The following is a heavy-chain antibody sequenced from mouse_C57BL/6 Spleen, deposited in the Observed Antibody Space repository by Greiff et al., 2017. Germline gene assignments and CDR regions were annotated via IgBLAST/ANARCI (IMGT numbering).Heavy chain of an antibody. CDR1: GYTFTDYY. J-gene: IGHJ3*01. CDR3: ARGGVYYGSSLAY. Sequence: EVQLQQSGPELVKPGASVKISCKASGYTFTDYYMNWVKQSHGKSLEWIGDINPNNGGTSYNQKFKGKATLTVDKSSSTAYMELRSLTSEDSAVYYCARGGVYYGSSLAYWGQGTLVTVSA. V-gene: IGHV1-26*01. D-gene: IGHD1-1*01. CDR2: INPNNGGT.